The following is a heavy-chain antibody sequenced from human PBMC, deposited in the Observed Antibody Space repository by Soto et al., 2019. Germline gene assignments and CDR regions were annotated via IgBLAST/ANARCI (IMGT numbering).Heavy chain of an antibody. Sequence: ASVKVSCKASGYTFTGYYMHWVRQAPGQGLEWMGWINPNSGGTNYAQKFQGWVTMTRDTSISTAYMELSRLRSDDTAVYYCARAPKGGLYCSGGSCYSGYHYYGMDVWGQGTTVTVSS. CDR2: INPNSGGT. CDR3: ARAPKGGLYCSGGSCYSGYHYYGMDV. D-gene: IGHD2-15*01. V-gene: IGHV1-2*04. J-gene: IGHJ6*02. CDR1: GYTFTGYY.